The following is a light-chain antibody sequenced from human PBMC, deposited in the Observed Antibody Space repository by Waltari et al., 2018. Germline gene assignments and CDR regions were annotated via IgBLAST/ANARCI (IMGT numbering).Light chain of an antibody. J-gene: IGKJ4*01. CDR2: AAS. CDR3: LQLYSYPLT. V-gene: IGKV1-9*01. CDR1: QDISSH. Sequence: IQLTESPSSLSASVGHRVTITCRASQDISSHLAWYQPIPGKAPKPLIYAASTLQSGVPSRFGGSGSGTDFTLTISSLQPEDFATFYCLQLYSYPLTFGGGTKVEIK.